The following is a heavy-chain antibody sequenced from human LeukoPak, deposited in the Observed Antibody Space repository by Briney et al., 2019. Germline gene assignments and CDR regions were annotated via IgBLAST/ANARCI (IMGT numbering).Heavy chain of an antibody. CDR2: ISSSGITI. Sequence: PGGSLRLSCAASGFIFSNYEMNWVRQAPGKGLEGVSYISSSGITIYYADSVKGRFTISRDNAKNSLYLQMNSLRAEDTAVYYCAKALAYSTSWYLHYWGQGTLVTVSS. V-gene: IGHV3-48*03. D-gene: IGHD6-13*01. CDR1: GFIFSNYE. CDR3: AKALAYSTSWYLHY. J-gene: IGHJ4*02.